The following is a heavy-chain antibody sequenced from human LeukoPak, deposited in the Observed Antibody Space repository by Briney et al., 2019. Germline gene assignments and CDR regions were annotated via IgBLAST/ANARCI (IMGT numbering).Heavy chain of an antibody. CDR2: TSGSGGST. J-gene: IGHJ4*02. V-gene: IGHV3-23*01. D-gene: IGHD5-24*01. CDR1: GFTFSSYA. CDR3: AKSGWLQSSNFDY. Sequence: PGGSLRLSCAASGFTFSSYAMSWVRQAPGKGLEWVSATSGSGGSTYYADSVKGRFTISRDNSKNTLYLQMNSLRAEDTAVYYCAKSGWLQSSNFDYWGQGTLVTVSS.